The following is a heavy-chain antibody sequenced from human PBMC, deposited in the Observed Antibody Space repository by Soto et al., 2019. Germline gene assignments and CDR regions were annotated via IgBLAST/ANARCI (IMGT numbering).Heavy chain of an antibody. J-gene: IGHJ4*02. CDR2: INHSGST. CDR3: ARGLPMTTVVKGGNGDS. D-gene: IGHD4-17*01. CDR1: GGSFSGYY. V-gene: IGHV4-34*01. Sequence: ETLSLTCAVYGGSFSGYYWSCIRQPPGKGLEWIGEINHSGSTNYNPSLKSRVTISVDTSKNQFSLKLSSVTAADTAVYYCARGLPMTTVVKGGNGDSWGQGTLVTVSS.